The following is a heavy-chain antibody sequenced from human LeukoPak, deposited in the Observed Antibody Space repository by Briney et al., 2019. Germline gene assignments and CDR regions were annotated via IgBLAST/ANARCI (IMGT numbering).Heavy chain of an antibody. Sequence: GGSLRLSCAASGFTFSDHAMIWVRQAPGKGLEWVSAISGSGGSTYYADSVKGRFTISRDNSKNTLYLQMNSLRAEDTAVYYCAKATLRLHYYYMDVWGKGTTVTVSS. CDR1: GFTFSDHA. CDR3: AKATLRLHYYYMDV. CDR2: ISGSGGST. V-gene: IGHV3-23*01. J-gene: IGHJ6*03. D-gene: IGHD2-15*01.